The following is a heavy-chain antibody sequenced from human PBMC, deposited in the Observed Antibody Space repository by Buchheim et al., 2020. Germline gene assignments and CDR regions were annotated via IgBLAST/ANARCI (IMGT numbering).Heavy chain of an antibody. Sequence: QVQLVESGGGVVQPGRSLRLSCAASGFTFSSYGMHWVRQAPGKGLEWVAVIWYDGSKTYYADSGKGRFTISRDNSKNTLYLQMNSLRAEDTAVYYCATEDYGGSNSGFDIWGQGTL. V-gene: IGHV3-33*01. CDR1: GFTFSSYG. CDR3: ATEDYGGSNSGFDI. CDR2: IWYDGSKT. J-gene: IGHJ4*02. D-gene: IGHD4-23*01.